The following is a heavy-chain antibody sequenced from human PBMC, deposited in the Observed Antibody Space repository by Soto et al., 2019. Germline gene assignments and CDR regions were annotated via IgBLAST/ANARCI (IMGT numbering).Heavy chain of an antibody. CDR2: ISYSGST. V-gene: IGHV4-39*02. D-gene: IGHD3-22*01. CDR3: ARQPADFYDSSGYLDS. J-gene: IGHJ4*02. CDR1: GFTFSSYSMN. Sequence: PGGSLRLSCAASGFTFSSYSMNWVRQAPGKGLEWIGTISYSGSTYSNPSLKSRVTISGDTSKNHFSLKLTSVTAADTAVYYCARQPADFYDSSGYLDSWGRGTLVTVAS.